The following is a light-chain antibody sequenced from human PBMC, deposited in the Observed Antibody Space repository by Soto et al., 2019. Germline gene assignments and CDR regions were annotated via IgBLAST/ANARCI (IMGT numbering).Light chain of an antibody. CDR1: HSVGSSH. Sequence: EIVLTQSPGTLSLSPGERATLSCRASHSVGSSHLAWYQQKPGQAPRLLIYGASSRATGVPDRFSGSGSGTDFTLTISRLEPEDSAVYYCQQYGGWTFGQGTKVEIK. CDR2: GAS. CDR3: QQYGGWT. J-gene: IGKJ1*01. V-gene: IGKV3-20*01.